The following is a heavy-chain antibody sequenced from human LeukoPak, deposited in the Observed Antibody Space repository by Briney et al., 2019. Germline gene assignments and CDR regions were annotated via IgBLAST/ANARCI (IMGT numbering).Heavy chain of an antibody. CDR3: ARGLTYCGGDCYAP. CDR1: GGSFSGYY. J-gene: IGHJ5*02. V-gene: IGHV4-34*01. Sequence: PSETLSLTCAVYGGSFSGYYWSWIRQPPGKGLEWIGEINHSGSTNYNPSLKSRVTISVDTSKNQFSLKLSSVTAADTAVYYCARGLTYCGGDCYAPWGQGTQVTVSS. CDR2: INHSGST. D-gene: IGHD2-21*02.